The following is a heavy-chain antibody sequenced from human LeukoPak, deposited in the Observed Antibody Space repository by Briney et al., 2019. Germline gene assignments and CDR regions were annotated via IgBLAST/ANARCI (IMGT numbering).Heavy chain of an antibody. CDR3: AKPVRGSNRPYYFDY. V-gene: IGHV3-23*01. D-gene: IGHD1-26*01. CDR2: ISGSGGST. CDR1: GFTFSSYA. Sequence: GGSLRLSCAASGFTFSSYAMSWVRQAPGKGLEWVSAISGSGGSTYYADSVKGRFTISRDNSKNTLYLQMNSLRAEDTAVYYCAKPVRGSNRPYYFDYWGQGTLVTVSS. J-gene: IGHJ4*02.